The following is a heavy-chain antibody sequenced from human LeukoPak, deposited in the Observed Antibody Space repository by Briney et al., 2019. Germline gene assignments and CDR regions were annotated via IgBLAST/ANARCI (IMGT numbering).Heavy chain of an antibody. CDR3: AKDVPGTFDY. J-gene: IGHJ4*02. V-gene: IGHV3-30*18. CDR1: GFTFSNYG. CDR2: ISYDGSNK. Sequence: GGSLRLSCAASGFTFSNYGMHWVRQAPGKGLEWVAVISYDGSNKNYADSVKGRFTISRDNSKNTLYLQMNSLTTEDTAVYYCAKDVPGTFDYWGQGTLVIVSS. D-gene: IGHD3-10*01.